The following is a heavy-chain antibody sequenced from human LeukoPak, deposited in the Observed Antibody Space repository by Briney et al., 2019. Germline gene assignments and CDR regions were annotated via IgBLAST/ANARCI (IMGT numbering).Heavy chain of an antibody. J-gene: IGHJ4*02. D-gene: IGHD4-17*01. CDR3: ARDEYGDYIFNY. CDR2: ISPDGVNT. V-gene: IGHV3-64*01. CDR1: GFSFSSTT. Sequence: GGSLRLSCAAPGFSFSSTTMHWVRQAPGKGLEYVSAISPDGVNTYYSKSVRGRFTISRDNSKNTMYLQMGSLRGEDMAVYYCARDEYGDYIFNYWGQGTQVTVS.